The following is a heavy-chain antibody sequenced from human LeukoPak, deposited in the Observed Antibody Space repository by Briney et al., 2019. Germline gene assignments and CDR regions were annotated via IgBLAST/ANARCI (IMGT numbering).Heavy chain of an antibody. V-gene: IGHV3-30*04. D-gene: IGHD3-3*01. Sequence: GGSLRLSCAASGFTFSSYAMHWVRQAPGKGLEWVAVTSYDGSNKYYADSVKGRFTISRDNSKNTLYLQMNSLRAEDTAVYYCARDPKWSNYFDYWGQGTLVTVSS. J-gene: IGHJ4*02. CDR3: ARDPKWSNYFDY. CDR1: GFTFSSYA. CDR2: TSYDGSNK.